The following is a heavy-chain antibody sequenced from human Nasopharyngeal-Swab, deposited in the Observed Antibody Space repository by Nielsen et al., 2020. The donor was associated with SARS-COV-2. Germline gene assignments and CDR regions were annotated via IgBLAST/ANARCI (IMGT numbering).Heavy chain of an antibody. V-gene: IGHV3-30*18. J-gene: IGHJ4*02. D-gene: IGHD2-2*01. CDR2: ISYDGSNK. Sequence: WIRQPPGKGLEWVAVISYDGSNKYYADSVKGRFTISRDNSKNTLYLQMNSLGAEDTAVYYCAKGGLFYCSSTSCYGFDYWGQGTLVTVSS. CDR3: AKGGLFYCSSTSCYGFDY.